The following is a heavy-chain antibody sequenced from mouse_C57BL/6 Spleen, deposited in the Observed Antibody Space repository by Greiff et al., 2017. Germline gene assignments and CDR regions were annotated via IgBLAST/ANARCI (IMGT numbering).Heavy chain of an antibody. CDR3: ASCYDYAMDY. Sequence: VKLQEPGPGLVQPSPSLSLTCKVSGFSFTSYGVHWVRQSPGKGLEWLGVIWSGGSTDYNEAFISRLSISKYNSTSNVFFKMISLQADETAIYYCASCYDYAMDYWGQGTTVTVSS. CDR2: IWSGGST. J-gene: IGHJ4*01. V-gene: IGHV2-2*01. D-gene: IGHD2-3*01. CDR1: GFSFTSYG.